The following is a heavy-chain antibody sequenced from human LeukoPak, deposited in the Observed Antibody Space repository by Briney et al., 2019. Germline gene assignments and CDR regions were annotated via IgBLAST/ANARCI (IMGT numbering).Heavy chain of an antibody. J-gene: IGHJ4*02. D-gene: IGHD3-3*01. CDR3: ARDKIALRFLEWLPDY. CDR1: GFTFNSYG. CDR2: INSDGSST. Sequence: GGSLRLSCAASGFTFNSYGMSWVRQTPGKGLVWVSRINSDGSSTSYADSVKGRFTISRDNAKNTLYLQMNSLRAEDTAVYYCARDKIALRFLEWLPDYWGQGTLVTVSS. V-gene: IGHV3-74*01.